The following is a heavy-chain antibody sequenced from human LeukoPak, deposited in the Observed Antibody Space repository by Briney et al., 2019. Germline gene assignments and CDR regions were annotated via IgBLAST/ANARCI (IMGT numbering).Heavy chain of an antibody. CDR2: ISGCDGST. CDR3: AKGIYGDYVPLDY. CDR1: GFTFSSSA. Sequence: GGSLSLSCAASGFTFSSSAMTWVRQAPGKGLEWGLGISGCDGSTYYADSVKRRFTISRDNSKNTLYLQMNSLRAEDTAVYYCAKGIYGDYVPLDYWGLGNLVTVST. J-gene: IGHJ4*02. V-gene: IGHV3-23*01. D-gene: IGHD4-17*01.